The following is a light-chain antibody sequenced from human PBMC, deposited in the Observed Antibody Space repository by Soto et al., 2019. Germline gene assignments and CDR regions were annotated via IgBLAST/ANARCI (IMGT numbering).Light chain of an antibody. Sequence: GSKQSPGTLSLSPEERATLPCRASQSVSSSYLAWYQQKPGQAPRLLIYGASSRATGIPDRFSGSGSGTDFTLTISRLEPEDFAVYYCQQYGSSPSWTFGQGTKVDIK. V-gene: IGKV3-20*01. CDR1: QSVSSSY. CDR2: GAS. CDR3: QQYGSSPSWT. J-gene: IGKJ1*01.